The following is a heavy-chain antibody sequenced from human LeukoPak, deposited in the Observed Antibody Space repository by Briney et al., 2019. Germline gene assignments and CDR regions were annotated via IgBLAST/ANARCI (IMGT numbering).Heavy chain of an antibody. Sequence: GGSLRLSCAASGFTFTSYAFHWVRQAPGKGLEWVTVISHDDKNRYYADSVKGRFTISRDNSKNTVYLQMNSLRVEDTAVYFRVRDGDTSGWLYWGQGTLVTVSS. CDR3: VRDGDTSGWLY. CDR2: ISHDDKNR. J-gene: IGHJ4*02. CDR1: GFTFTSYA. V-gene: IGHV3-30*04. D-gene: IGHD6-19*01.